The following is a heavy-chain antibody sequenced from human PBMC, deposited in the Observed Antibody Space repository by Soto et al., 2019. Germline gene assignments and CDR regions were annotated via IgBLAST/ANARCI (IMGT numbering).Heavy chain of an antibody. CDR2: INPNSGGT. CDR1: RFTSTSHA. D-gene: IGHD2-15*01. V-gene: IGHV1-2*04. CDR3: ARDTLYCSGGSCYIRQNWFDP. J-gene: IGHJ5*02. Sequence: GASVEASSKESRFTSTSHAMCWVRQAPGQGVEWMGWINPNSGGTNYAQKFQGWVTMTRDTSISTAYMELSRLRSDDTAVYYCARDTLYCSGGSCYIRQNWFDPWGQGTLVTVSS.